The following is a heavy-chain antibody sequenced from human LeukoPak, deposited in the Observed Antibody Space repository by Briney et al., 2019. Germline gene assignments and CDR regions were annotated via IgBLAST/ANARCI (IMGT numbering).Heavy chain of an antibody. Sequence: GGSLRFSCAASGFTFSSYSMNWVRQAPGKGLEWVSSISSSSSYIYYADSVKGRFTISRDNAKNSLYLQMNSLRAEDTAVYYCARSGRYDYGGNSDCFDYWGQGTLVTVSS. J-gene: IGHJ4*02. V-gene: IGHV3-21*01. CDR3: ARSGRYDYGGNSDCFDY. CDR1: GFTFSSYS. CDR2: ISSSSSYI. D-gene: IGHD4-17*01.